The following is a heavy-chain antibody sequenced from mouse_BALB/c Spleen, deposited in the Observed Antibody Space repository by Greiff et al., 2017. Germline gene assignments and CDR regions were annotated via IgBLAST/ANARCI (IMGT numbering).Heavy chain of an antibody. CDR3: ATSMITAAYYAMDY. Sequence: LQESGPGLVAPSQSLSITCTVSGFSLTSYGVHWVRQPPGKGLEWLGVIWAGGSTNYNSALMSRLSISKDNSKSQVFLKMNSLQTDDTAMYYCATSMITAAYYAMDYWGQGTSVTVSS. J-gene: IGHJ4*01. V-gene: IGHV2-9*02. D-gene: IGHD2-4*01. CDR2: IWAGGST. CDR1: GFSLTSYG.